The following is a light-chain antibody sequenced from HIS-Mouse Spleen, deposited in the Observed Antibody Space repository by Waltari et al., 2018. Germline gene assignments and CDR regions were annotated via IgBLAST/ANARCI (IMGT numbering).Light chain of an antibody. J-gene: IGLJ2*01. CDR3: QSADSSGTYSVV. CDR2: KDG. Sequence: SYELTQPPSVSVSPGQTARITCSGDALPKQYAYWYQQKPGQAPVRVLYKDGGRPSGIPERFSGSSSGTTVTLTISGVQAEDEADYYCQSADSSGTYSVVFGGGTKLTVL. CDR1: ALPKQY. V-gene: IGLV3-25*03.